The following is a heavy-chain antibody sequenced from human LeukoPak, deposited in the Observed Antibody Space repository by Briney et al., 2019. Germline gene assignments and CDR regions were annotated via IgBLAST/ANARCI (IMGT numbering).Heavy chain of an antibody. CDR3: ARDRGSGTSSFDY. D-gene: IGHD3-10*01. Sequence: PGGSLRLSCAASGFPFSGSGMHWVRQAPGKGLEWVAVIWYDGSHQYYADSVKGRFTISRDNSKNTLYLQMNSLRTEDTAVYYCARDRGSGTSSFDYWGQGTLVTVSS. J-gene: IGHJ4*02. CDR1: GFPFSGSG. CDR2: IWYDGSHQ. V-gene: IGHV3-33*01.